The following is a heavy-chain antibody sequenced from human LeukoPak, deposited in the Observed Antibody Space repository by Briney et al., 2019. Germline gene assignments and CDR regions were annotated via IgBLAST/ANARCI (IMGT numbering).Heavy chain of an antibody. CDR1: GFTFSSYA. CDR3: VCLGLGGLSLD. CDR2: ITGSGGST. D-gene: IGHD3-16*01. V-gene: IGHV3-23*01. Sequence: GGSLRLSCAASGFTFSSYAMTWVRQAPGRGLEWVSAITGSGGSTDYADSVKGRFTISRDNAKNTLYLQMNSLRVEDTAVYYCVCLGLGGLSLDWGQGTLVTVSS. J-gene: IGHJ4*02.